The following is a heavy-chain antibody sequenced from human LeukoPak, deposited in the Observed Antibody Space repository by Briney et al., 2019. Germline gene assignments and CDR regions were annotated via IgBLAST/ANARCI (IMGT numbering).Heavy chain of an antibody. J-gene: IGHJ6*02. V-gene: IGHV4-30-2*01. CDR1: GGSISSGGYS. Sequence: SETLSLTCAVSGGSISSGGYSWSWIRQPPGKGLEWIGYIYHSGSTYYNPSLKSRVTISVDRSKNQFSLKLSSVTAADTAAYYCARVHLLPITMVRGVPPYYYYGMDVWGQGTTVTVSS. D-gene: IGHD3-10*01. CDR3: ARVHLLPITMVRGVPPYYYYGMDV. CDR2: IYHSGST.